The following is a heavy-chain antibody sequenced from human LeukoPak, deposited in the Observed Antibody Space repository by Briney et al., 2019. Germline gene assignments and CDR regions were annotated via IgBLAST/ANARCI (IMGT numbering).Heavy chain of an antibody. Sequence: KPSETLSLTCTVSGGSISSYYWSWIRQPPGKGLEWIGYIYYSGSTNYNPSLKSRVTISVDTSKNKFSLKLSSVTAADTAVYYCARGGWLRDAFDIWGQGTMVTVSS. V-gene: IGHV4-59*01. J-gene: IGHJ3*02. CDR1: GGSISSYY. CDR2: IYYSGST. D-gene: IGHD5-24*01. CDR3: ARGGWLRDAFDI.